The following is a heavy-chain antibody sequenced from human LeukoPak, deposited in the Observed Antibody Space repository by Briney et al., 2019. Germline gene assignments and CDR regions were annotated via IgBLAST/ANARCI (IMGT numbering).Heavy chain of an antibody. CDR1: GGSISSYY. V-gene: IGHV4-59*08. D-gene: IGHD6-19*01. J-gene: IGHJ5*02. CDR3: ARSPSGGWYNWFDP. CDR2: VFYSGST. Sequence: SKTLSLTCTVSGGSISSYYWSWIRQPPGKGLEWIGYVFYSGSTNYSPSLKSRVTISVDTSKNQFSLKVNSVTAADTAVYYSARSPSGGWYNWFDPWGQGTLVTVSS.